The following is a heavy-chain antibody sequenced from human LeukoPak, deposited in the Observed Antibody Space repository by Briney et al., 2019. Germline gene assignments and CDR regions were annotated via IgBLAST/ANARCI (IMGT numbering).Heavy chain of an antibody. CDR1: GFTFRSHA. CDR2: IYENGGTT. CDR3: AKDVRAATGASGYY. V-gene: IGHV3-23*01. D-gene: IGHD6-13*01. Sequence: PGGSLRLSCVGSGFTFRSHAMSWVRQAPEKGLEFVSGIYENGGTTYYADSVKGRFSISRDNSRNTLYLQMNSLRAEDSAIYYCAKDVRAATGASGYYWGQGTLVTVSS. J-gene: IGHJ4*02.